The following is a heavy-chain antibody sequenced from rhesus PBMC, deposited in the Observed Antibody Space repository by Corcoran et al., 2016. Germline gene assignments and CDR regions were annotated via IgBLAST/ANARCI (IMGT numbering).Heavy chain of an antibody. D-gene: IGHD3-28*01. CDR1: GDSINSDQ. Sequence: QVQLQESGPGLVKPSETLSLTCAVSGDSINSDQWSWIRQPPGKGLEWIGRISDRGGTTTYTPTRTVHVTISTDTSKNQFSLKLTSVTAADTALYYCARYYDSANPKTRFDVWGPGLLVTVSS. V-gene: IGHV4-147*01. CDR2: ISDRGGTT. J-gene: IGHJ5-1*01. CDR3: ARYYDSANPKTRFDV.